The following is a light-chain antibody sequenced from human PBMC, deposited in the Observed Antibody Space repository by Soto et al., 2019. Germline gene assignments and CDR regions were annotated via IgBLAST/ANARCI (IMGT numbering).Light chain of an antibody. J-gene: IGKJ3*01. Sequence: EIGLTQSPAPLSFAPGERATLSCRVSQSVSSYLAWYQQKPGQAPRLLIYEASNRATGIPARFSGSGSGTDFTPTFSGLEPEDCAVYYCQSGLFTFGPGPKGAIK. CDR2: EAS. CDR1: QSVSSY. V-gene: IGKV3-11*01. CDR3: QSGLFT.